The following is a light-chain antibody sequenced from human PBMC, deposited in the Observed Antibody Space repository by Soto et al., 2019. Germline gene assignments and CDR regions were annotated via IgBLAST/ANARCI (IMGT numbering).Light chain of an antibody. CDR2: AAS. Sequence: DIQMTQSPSSLSASVGDRVTITCRVSQGISNYLAWYQQKPGKVPKLLIYAASTLQSGVPSRFSGSGSGTVFTLTISSLQPEDVATYYCQKYNSAPLTFGGGTKVEIK. J-gene: IGKJ4*01. V-gene: IGKV1-27*01. CDR3: QKYNSAPLT. CDR1: QGISNY.